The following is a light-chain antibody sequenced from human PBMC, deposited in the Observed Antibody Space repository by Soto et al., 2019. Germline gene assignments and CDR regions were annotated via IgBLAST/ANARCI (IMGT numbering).Light chain of an antibody. CDR3: SSYTSTSTLYV. CDR1: SSDVGGYKY. Sequence: QSALTQPASVSGSPRQSITISCAGTSSDVGGYKYVSWYQQNPGKAPKLIIYEVSSRPSGISNRFSGSKSGNTASLTISGLQAEDEADYYCSSYTSTSTLYVFGSGTKLTVL. CDR2: EVS. V-gene: IGLV2-14*01. J-gene: IGLJ1*01.